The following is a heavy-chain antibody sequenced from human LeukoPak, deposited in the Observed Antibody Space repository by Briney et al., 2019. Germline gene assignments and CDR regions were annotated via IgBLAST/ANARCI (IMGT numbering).Heavy chain of an antibody. CDR1: GFTFGNAW. D-gene: IGHD3-10*01. CDR2: IKSKTDGGTT. Sequence: KTGGSLRLSCAASGFTFGNAWMSWVRQAPGKGLEWVGRIKSKTDGGTTDYAAPVKGRFTISRDDSKNTLYLQMNSLKTEDTAVYYCTTDGVLWFGELLRWGQGTLVTVSS. V-gene: IGHV3-15*01. J-gene: IGHJ4*02. CDR3: TTDGVLWFGELLR.